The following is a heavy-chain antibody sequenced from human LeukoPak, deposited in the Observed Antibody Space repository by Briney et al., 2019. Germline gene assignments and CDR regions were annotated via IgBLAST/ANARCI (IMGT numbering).Heavy chain of an antibody. Sequence: GASVKVSCRASGYSSTSYGFNWVRQAPGQGLEWMGWMSAYNGKTNYAHSLQGRVTVTADTSTSTAYMELSSLTSEDSALYFCAVQMFLVWGQGSLVTVSS. V-gene: IGHV1-18*01. CDR3: AVQMFLV. J-gene: IGHJ4*02. CDR2: MSAYNGKT. CDR1: GYSSTSYG. D-gene: IGHD3-10*02.